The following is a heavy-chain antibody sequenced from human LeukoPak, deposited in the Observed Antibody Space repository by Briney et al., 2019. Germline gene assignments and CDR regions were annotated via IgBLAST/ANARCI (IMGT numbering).Heavy chain of an antibody. Sequence: PSETLSLTCTVSGGSISSSSYYWGWIRPPPGKGLEWIGSIYYSGSTYYNPSLKSRVTISVDTSKNQFSQKLSSVTAADTAVYYCARGHPAPSSSEFQHWGQGTLVTVSS. CDR2: IYYSGST. CDR1: GGSISSSSYY. D-gene: IGHD6-13*01. CDR3: ARGHPAPSSSEFQH. J-gene: IGHJ1*01. V-gene: IGHV4-39*07.